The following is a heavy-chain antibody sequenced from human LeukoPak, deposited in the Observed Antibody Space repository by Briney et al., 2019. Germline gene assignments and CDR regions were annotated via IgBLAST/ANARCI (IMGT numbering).Heavy chain of an antibody. CDR1: GYTFTSYG. J-gene: IGHJ4*02. Sequence: ASVKVSCKASGYTFTSYGISWVRQAPGQGLEWMGWITTYNGNTNYAQKLQGKVTMTTDISTSTAYMELRSLRSDDTAVYYCARNYYVSSGYFGFDYWGQGTLVTVFS. CDR2: ITTYNGNT. CDR3: ARNYYVSSGYFGFDY. V-gene: IGHV1-18*01. D-gene: IGHD3-22*01.